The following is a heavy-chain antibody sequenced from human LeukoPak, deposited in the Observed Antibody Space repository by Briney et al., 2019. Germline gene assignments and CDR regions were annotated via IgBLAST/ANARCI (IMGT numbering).Heavy chain of an antibody. CDR1: GFTFSSYA. CDR3: ARALYYYGSGSYDY. V-gene: IGHV3-23*01. Sequence: GGSLRLSRAASGFTFSSYAMSWVRQAPGKGLEWVSAISGSSSSTYYADSVKGRFTISRHNSKTTLYLQMNSLRAEDTAVYYCARALYYYGSGSYDYWGQGTLVTVSS. J-gene: IGHJ4*02. CDR2: ISGSSSST. D-gene: IGHD3-10*01.